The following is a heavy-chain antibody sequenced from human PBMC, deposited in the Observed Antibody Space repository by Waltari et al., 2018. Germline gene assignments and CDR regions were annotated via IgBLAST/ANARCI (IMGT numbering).Heavy chain of an antibody. Sequence: QVQLQESGPGLTKPSETLSLTCTVSGASITNYYWNWVRQSAGGGLEWIGRFYVGGSTDYNPSLRSRVTMSFDTSKNQFSLRLSSVTAADTAIYYCAGRYYYYMDVWGKGTTVTISS. D-gene: IGHD3-9*01. CDR1: GASITNYY. CDR3: AGRYYYYMDV. J-gene: IGHJ6*03. CDR2: FYVGGST. V-gene: IGHV4-4*07.